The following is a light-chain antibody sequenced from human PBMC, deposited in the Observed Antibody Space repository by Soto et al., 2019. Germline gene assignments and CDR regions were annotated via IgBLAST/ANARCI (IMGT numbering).Light chain of an antibody. J-gene: IGKJ1*01. Sequence: WSQSPGNMTLSPVESATLSCRAVQSVYSNYFAWYQQKPGQAPRLLIYGASSKATGIPDRFSGSGSGTDFALTISRLEPEEFAIYYCKQDGISPSWPFCHGTKVDIK. CDR1: QSVYSNY. V-gene: IGKV3-20*01. CDR2: GAS. CDR3: KQDGISPSWP.